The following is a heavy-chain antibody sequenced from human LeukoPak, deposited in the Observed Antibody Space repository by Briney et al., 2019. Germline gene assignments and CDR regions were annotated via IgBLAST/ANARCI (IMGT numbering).Heavy chain of an antibody. D-gene: IGHD4-17*01. Sequence: GGSLRLSCAASGFTFSSYSMNWVRQAPGKGLEWVSSISSSSYIYYADSVKGRFTISRDNAKNSLYLQMNSLRAEDTAVYYCARATVTREFDYWGQGTLVTVSS. CDR2: ISSSSYI. V-gene: IGHV3-21*01. CDR1: GFTFSSYS. CDR3: ARATVTREFDY. J-gene: IGHJ4*02.